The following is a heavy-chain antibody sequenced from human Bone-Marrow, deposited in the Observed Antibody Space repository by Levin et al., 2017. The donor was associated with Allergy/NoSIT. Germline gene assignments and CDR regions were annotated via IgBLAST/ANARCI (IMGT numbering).Heavy chain of an antibody. Sequence: NPSETLSLTCTVSGGSISSSTYFWGWVRQPPGKGLEWVGSIYYTGSTFNNPSLKSRVTISVDTSKNQFSLKLSSVTAADTAVYFCASQRGTTVLFDYWGQGTLVTVSS. J-gene: IGHJ4*02. V-gene: IGHV4-39*01. CDR1: GGSISSSTYF. D-gene: IGHD4-17*01. CDR2: IYYTGST. CDR3: ASQRGTTVLFDY.